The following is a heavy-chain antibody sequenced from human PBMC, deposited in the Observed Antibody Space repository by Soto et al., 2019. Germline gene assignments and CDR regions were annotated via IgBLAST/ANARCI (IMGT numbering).Heavy chain of an antibody. Sequence: QVQLVESGGGVVQPGTSLKLSCAASGFTFSHYGMHWVRRAPGKGLEWVAIIWYDASNKYYPDSVRGRFTISRDNSQNTLYLQMNSLRAEDTALYYCARDGCTNGVCYTYFDYWGQGTLVTVSP. V-gene: IGHV3-33*01. D-gene: IGHD2-8*01. CDR1: GFTFSHYG. CDR3: ARDGCTNGVCYTYFDY. CDR2: IWYDASNK. J-gene: IGHJ4*02.